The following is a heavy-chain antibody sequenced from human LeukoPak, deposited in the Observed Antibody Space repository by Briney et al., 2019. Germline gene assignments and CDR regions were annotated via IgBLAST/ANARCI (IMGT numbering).Heavy chain of an antibody. J-gene: IGHJ4*02. V-gene: IGHV3-30*02. CDR3: ARDLRYFDSYDS. D-gene: IGHD3-9*01. Sequence: PGGSLRLSCAAPGFTFSSDGMHWVRPAPGKGLEWVAIIWYADSVKGRFTISRDNSKNTLYLQMNSLRADDTDVYDCARDLRYFDSYDSWGQGTLVTVSS. CDR2: IWYA. CDR1: GFTFSSDG.